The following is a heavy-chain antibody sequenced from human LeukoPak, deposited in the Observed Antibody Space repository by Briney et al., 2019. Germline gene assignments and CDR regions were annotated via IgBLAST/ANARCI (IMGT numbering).Heavy chain of an antibody. J-gene: IGHJ4*02. CDR1: GDSISGFY. V-gene: IGHV4-30-2*01. CDR2: IHHSGIN. Sequence: SETLSLTCAVYGDSISGFYWSWIRQPPGKGLEWIGYIHHSGINYYNPSLRSRVTTSLDTSRNHISLKVTSVTAADTAVYYCARQNGDYFDSWGQGTLVTVSS. CDR3: ARQNGDYFDS. D-gene: IGHD4-17*01.